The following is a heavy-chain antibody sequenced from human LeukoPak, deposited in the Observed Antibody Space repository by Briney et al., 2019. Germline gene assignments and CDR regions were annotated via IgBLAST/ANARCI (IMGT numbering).Heavy chain of an antibody. CDR1: EFTFSTYW. CDR2: IKEDGSEK. J-gene: IGHJ4*02. Sequence: GGSLRLSCAASEFTFSTYWMSWVRQAPGKGLEWVANIKEDGSEKYYVDSVKGRFIISRDNAKKSVYLQMNSLRVEDTAVYYCARDRGNTIFGVAVYWGQGILVTVSS. V-gene: IGHV3-7*01. D-gene: IGHD3-3*01. CDR3: ARDRGNTIFGVAVY.